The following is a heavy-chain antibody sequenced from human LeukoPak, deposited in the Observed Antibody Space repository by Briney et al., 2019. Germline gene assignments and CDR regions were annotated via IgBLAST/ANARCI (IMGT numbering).Heavy chain of an antibody. Sequence: GGSLRLSCAASGFTFSSYWMSWVRQAPGKGLEWVANIKQDGSEKYYVDSVKGRFNISRDNAKNSLYLQKNSLRAEDTAVYYCARGHVLRFLEGIDYWGQGTLVTVSS. D-gene: IGHD3-3*01. CDR2: IKQDGSEK. J-gene: IGHJ4*02. CDR1: GFTFSSYW. V-gene: IGHV3-7*01. CDR3: ARGHVLRFLEGIDY.